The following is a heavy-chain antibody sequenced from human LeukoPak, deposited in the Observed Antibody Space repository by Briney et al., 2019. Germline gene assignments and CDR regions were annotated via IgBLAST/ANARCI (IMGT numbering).Heavy chain of an antibody. V-gene: IGHV4-34*01. CDR3: ARGGSVAVVPAASGYSGYDLGYYFDY. CDR1: GGSISSYY. Sequence: SETLSLTCTVSGGSISSYYWSWIRQPPGKGLEWIGEINHSGSTNYNPSLKSRVTISVDTSKNQFSLKLSSVTAADTAVYYCARGGSVAVVPAASGYSGYDLGYYFDYWGQGTLVTVSS. J-gene: IGHJ4*02. D-gene: IGHD5-12*01. CDR2: INHSGST.